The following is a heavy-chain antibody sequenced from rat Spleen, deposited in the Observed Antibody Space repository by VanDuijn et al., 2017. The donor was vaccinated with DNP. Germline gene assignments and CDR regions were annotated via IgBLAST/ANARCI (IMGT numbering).Heavy chain of an antibody. J-gene: IGHJ2*01. CDR3: TRGGTYYFDY. CDR1: GFSFRDYD. Sequence: EVQLVESGGNLVQPGRSLKLSCAASGFSFRDYDMAWVRQAPTKGLEWVACMSPTTRSSYYRDSVRGRFTVSRDDSTNTLYLQMDSLRSEDTATYYCTRGGTYYFDYWGQGVMVTVSS. CDR2: MSPTTRSS. V-gene: IGHV5S23*01.